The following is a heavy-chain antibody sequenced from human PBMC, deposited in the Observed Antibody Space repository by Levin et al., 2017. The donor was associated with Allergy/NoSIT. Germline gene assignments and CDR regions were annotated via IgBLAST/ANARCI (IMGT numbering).Heavy chain of an antibody. D-gene: IGHD3-3*01. V-gene: IGHV4-39*01. Sequence: GSLRLSCTVSGGSISSSSYHWGWIRQPPGKGLEWIGSIYYSGITYYNPSLKSRVTISVDTSKNQFSLKLSPVTAADTAVYYCARNSHFGRFCDYWGQGTLVTVSS. J-gene: IGHJ4*02. CDR3: ARNSHFGRFCDY. CDR2: IYYSGIT. CDR1: GGSISSSSYH.